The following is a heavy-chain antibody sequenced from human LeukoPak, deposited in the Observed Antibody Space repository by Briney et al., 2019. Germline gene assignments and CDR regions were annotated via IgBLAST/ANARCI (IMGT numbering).Heavy chain of an antibody. CDR2: IYYSGST. CDR1: GGSLSSYY. Sequence: PSETLSLTCTVSGGSLSSYYWSWIRQPPGKGLEWIVYIYYSGSTNYNPSLKSRVTISVDTSKNQFSLKLSSVTAADTAVYYCARDTPPTYYDFWSGYTTDPGYFDYWGQGTLVTVSS. J-gene: IGHJ4*02. D-gene: IGHD3-3*01. CDR3: ARDTPPTYYDFWSGYTTDPGYFDY. V-gene: IGHV4-59*01.